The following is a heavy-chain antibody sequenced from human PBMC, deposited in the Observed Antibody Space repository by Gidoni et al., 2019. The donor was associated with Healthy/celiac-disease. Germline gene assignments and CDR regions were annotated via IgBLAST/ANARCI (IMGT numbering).Heavy chain of an antibody. J-gene: IGHJ3*02. V-gene: IGHV3-23*01. CDR2: ISGSGGST. Sequence: EVQLLESGGGLVQPGGSLRLSCAASGFTFRSYAMSWVRQAPGKGMEWVSAISGSGGSTYYADSVKGRFTISRDNSKNTLYLQMNSLRAEDTAVYYCAKDLPLTPLRYSYGYEDAFDIWGQGTMVTVSS. CDR1: GFTFRSYA. CDR3: AKDLPLTPLRYSYGYEDAFDI. D-gene: IGHD5-18*01.